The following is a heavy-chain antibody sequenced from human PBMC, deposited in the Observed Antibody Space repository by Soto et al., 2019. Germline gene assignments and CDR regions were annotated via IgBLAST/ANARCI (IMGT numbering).Heavy chain of an antibody. CDR2: IIPIFGTA. CDR1: GGTFSSYA. V-gene: IGHV1-69*01. Sequence: VQLVQSGAEVKKPGSSVKVSCKASGGTFSSYAISWVRQAPGQGLEWMGGIIPIFGTANYAQKFQGRVTITADESTSTAYMELSSLRSEDTAVYYCARSSLDTAMVTYYSYGMDVWGQGTTVTVSS. CDR3: ARSSLDTAMVTYYSYGMDV. J-gene: IGHJ6*02. D-gene: IGHD5-18*01.